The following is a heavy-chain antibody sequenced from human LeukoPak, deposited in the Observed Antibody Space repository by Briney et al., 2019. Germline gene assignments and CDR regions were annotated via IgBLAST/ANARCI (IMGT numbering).Heavy chain of an antibody. Sequence: PGGSLRLSCAASGFTFSSYSMNWVRQAPGKGLEWVSSISSSSSYIYYADSVKGRFTLSRDNAKNSLYLQMNSLRAEDTAVYYCARERPTAGIPFDYWGQGTLVTVSS. V-gene: IGHV3-21*01. CDR2: ISSSSSYI. CDR1: GFTFSSYS. CDR3: ARERPTAGIPFDY. D-gene: IGHD6-13*01. J-gene: IGHJ4*02.